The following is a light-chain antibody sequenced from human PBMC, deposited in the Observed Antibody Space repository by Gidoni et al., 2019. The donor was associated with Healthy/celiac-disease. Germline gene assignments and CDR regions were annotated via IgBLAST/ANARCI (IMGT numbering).Light chain of an antibody. J-gene: IGKJ4*01. V-gene: IGKV1-39*01. CDR3: QQSYSTPLT. Sequence: DIHMTQSPSSLSASLGDRVTITCRASQSISSYLNWYQQKPGKAPKPLIYAASSLQSGVPSRFSGSGSGTDFTLTISTLQPEDFATYSCQQSYSTPLTFGGGTKVEIK. CDR2: AAS. CDR1: QSISSY.